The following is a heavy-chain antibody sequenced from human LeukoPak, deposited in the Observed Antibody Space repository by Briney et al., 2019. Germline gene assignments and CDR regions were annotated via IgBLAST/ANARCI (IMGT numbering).Heavy chain of an antibody. CDR3: ARVAALGYCDSTSCPLRHFQH. CDR2: ISSSGTTI. V-gene: IGHV3-11*04. Sequence: PGGSLRLSCAASGFTFSDYYMSWIRQAPGKGLEWVSYISSSGTTIYYADSVKGRFTISRDNAKNSLYLQMNSLRVEDTAVYYCARVAALGYCDSTSCPLRHFQHWGQGTLVTVSS. D-gene: IGHD2-2*01. CDR1: GFTFSDYY. J-gene: IGHJ1*01.